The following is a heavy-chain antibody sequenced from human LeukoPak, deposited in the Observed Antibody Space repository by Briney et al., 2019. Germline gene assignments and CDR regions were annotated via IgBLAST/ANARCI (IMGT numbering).Heavy chain of an antibody. Sequence: GGSLRLSCAASGFTFSSYWMSWVRQAPGKGLEWVANIKQDGSEKYYVDSVKGRFTISRDNAKNSLYLQMNSLRAEDTAVYYCARLAGDRDYYYYGMDVWGQGPRSPSP. V-gene: IGHV3-7*01. CDR1: GFTFSSYW. CDR3: ARLAGDRDYYYYGMDV. J-gene: IGHJ6*02. CDR2: IKQDGSEK. D-gene: IGHD2-21*01.